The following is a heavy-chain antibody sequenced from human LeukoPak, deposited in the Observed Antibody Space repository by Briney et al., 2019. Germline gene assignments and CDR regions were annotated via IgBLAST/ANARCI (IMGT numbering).Heavy chain of an antibody. J-gene: IGHJ4*02. CDR2: IFNTGNT. CDR3: ASRPADTTWYGVFDY. Sequence: SETLSLTCSVSGGSINSHYWNWIRQPPGKRLEWIGYIFNTGNTNYNPSLASRVTMSVDTSRAQFFLRLSPVTAADTAIYYCASRPADTTWYGVFDYWSQGTLVTVSS. V-gene: IGHV4-59*11. D-gene: IGHD3-10*01. CDR1: GGSINSHY.